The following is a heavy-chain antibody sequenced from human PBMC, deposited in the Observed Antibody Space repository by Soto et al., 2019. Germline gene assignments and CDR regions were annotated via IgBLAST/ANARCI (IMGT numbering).Heavy chain of an antibody. CDR1: GFSLSNARMG. D-gene: IGHD1-26*01. J-gene: IGHJ5*02. CDR2: IFSNDEK. V-gene: IGHV2-26*01. Sequence: ESGPTLVNPTETLTLTCTVSGFSLSNARMGVSWIRQPPGKALEWLAHIFSNDEKSYSTSLKSRLTISKDTSKSQVVLTMTNMDPVDTATYYCARTRIVGATKLNNWFDPWGQGTLVTVSS. CDR3: ARTRIVGATKLNNWFDP.